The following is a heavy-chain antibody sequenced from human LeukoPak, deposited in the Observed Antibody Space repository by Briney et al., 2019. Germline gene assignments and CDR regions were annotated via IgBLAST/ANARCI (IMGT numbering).Heavy chain of an antibody. CDR1: GGSFSGYY. Sequence: SETLSLTCAVYGGSFSGYYWSWIRQPPGKGLEWIGEINHSGSTNYNPPLKSRVTISVDTSKNQFSLKLSSVTAADTAVYYCARQDIVVVPAALYYYGMDVWGQGTTVTVSS. CDR3: ARQDIVVVPAALYYYGMDV. D-gene: IGHD2-2*01. CDR2: INHSGST. J-gene: IGHJ6*02. V-gene: IGHV4-34*01.